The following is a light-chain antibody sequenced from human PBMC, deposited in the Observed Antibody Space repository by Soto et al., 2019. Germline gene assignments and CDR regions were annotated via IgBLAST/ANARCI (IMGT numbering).Light chain of an antibody. CDR2: DAS. CDR3: QQYDNLPLT. V-gene: IGKV1-33*01. CDR1: QDISNY. Sequence: DIQMTQSPSSLSASVGDRVTITCQASQDISNYLNWYQQKPGKAPKLLIYDASNLETGIPSRFSGCRSGTDFTFTISSLQPEDIATYYYQQYDNLPLTFGGGTKVEIK. J-gene: IGKJ4*01.